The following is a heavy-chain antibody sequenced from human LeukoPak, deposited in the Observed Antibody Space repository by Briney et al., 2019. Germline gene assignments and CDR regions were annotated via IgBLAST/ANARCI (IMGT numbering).Heavy chain of an antibody. D-gene: IGHD1-26*01. CDR3: ARISEERGGY. V-gene: IGHV3-66*01. CDR1: GFTVSSNY. CDR2: IYSGGST. Sequence: GGSLGLSCAASGFTVSSNYMSWVRQAPGKGLEWVSVIYSGGSTYYADSVKGRFTISRDNSKNTLYLQMNSLRAEDTAVYYCARISEERGGYWGQGTLVTVSS. J-gene: IGHJ4*02.